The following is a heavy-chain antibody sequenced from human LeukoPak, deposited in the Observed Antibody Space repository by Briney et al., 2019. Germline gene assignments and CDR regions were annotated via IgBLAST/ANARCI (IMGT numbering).Heavy chain of an antibody. D-gene: IGHD3-10*01. CDR1: GFTFSSYA. V-gene: IGHV3-23*01. J-gene: IGHJ4*02. CDR3: AKDPGYGSATQKDY. CDR2: ISGRGGST. Sequence: GGSLRLSCAVSGFTFSSYAMSWVRQAPGEGREWVSAISGRGGSTYYADSVEGRLSIYRDNHKNTMYLQVNSQRAEHPVVYYCAKDPGYGSATQKDYWGQGTLVTVPS.